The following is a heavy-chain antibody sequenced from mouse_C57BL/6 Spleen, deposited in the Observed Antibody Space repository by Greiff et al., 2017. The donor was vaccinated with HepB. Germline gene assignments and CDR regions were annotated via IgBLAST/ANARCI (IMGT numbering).Heavy chain of an antibody. D-gene: IGHD4-1*01. Sequence: VQLKESGPGLVKPSQSLSLTCSVTGYSITSGYYWNWIRQFPGNKLEWMGYISYDGSNNYNPSLKNRISITRDTSKNQFFLKLNSVTTEDTATYYCAREGKLGRYFDYWGQGTTLTVSS. CDR1: GYSITSGYY. V-gene: IGHV3-6*01. CDR2: ISYDGSN. J-gene: IGHJ2*01. CDR3: AREGKLGRYFDY.